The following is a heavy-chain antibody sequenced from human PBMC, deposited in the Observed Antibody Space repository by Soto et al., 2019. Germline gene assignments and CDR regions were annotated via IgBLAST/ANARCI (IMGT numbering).Heavy chain of an antibody. CDR2: ISWNSGSI. Sequence: EVQLVESGGGLVQPGRSLRLSCAASGFTFDDYAMHWVRQAPGKGLEWVSGISWNSGSIGYADSVKGRFTISRDNAKNSLYLQMSSLGAEDMALYYCAKGHKLLWFGELLSSYLAYRGQGTLVTVSS. CDR3: AKGHKLLWFGELLSSYLAY. V-gene: IGHV3-9*03. CDR1: GFTFDDYA. J-gene: IGHJ4*02. D-gene: IGHD3-10*01.